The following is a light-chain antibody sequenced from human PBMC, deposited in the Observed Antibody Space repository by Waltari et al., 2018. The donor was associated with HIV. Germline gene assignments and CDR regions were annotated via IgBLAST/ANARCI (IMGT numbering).Light chain of an antibody. CDR1: NSNIENNY. Sequence: QSVLTQAPSVSAAPGQKVTIPCPGSNSNIENNYVSWYQQVPGTTPKLIIYDNNKRPSGIPDRFSGSKSGTSATLGITGLQIGDGGDYYCGTWDTSLSAGVFGGGTKLTVL. CDR2: DNN. V-gene: IGLV1-51*01. CDR3: GTWDTSLSAGV. J-gene: IGLJ3*02.